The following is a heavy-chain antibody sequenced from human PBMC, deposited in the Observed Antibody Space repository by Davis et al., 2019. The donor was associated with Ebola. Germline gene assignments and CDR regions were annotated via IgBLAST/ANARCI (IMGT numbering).Heavy chain of an antibody. D-gene: IGHD1-26*01. J-gene: IGHJ4*02. CDR2: ISYDGSNK. CDR3: AKDPGGGGARLPFDY. CDR1: GFTFSSYG. V-gene: IGHV3-30*18. Sequence: GESLKISCAASGFTFSSYGMHWVRQAPGKGLEWVAVISYDGSNKYYADSVKGRFTISRDNSKNTLYLQMNSLRAEDTAVYYCAKDPGGGGARLPFDYWGQGTLVTVSS.